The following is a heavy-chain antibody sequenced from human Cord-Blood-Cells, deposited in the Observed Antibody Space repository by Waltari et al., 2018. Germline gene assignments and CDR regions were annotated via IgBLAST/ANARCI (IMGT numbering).Heavy chain of an antibody. CDR1: GYTLTELS. J-gene: IGHJ4*02. CDR2: ISSSSSTI. CDR3: ARDAEGYCSSTSCYPDY. D-gene: IGHD2-2*01. V-gene: IGHV3-48*02. Sequence: VQLVQSGAEVKKPGASVKVSCKVSGYTLTELSMHWVRQAPGKGLEWVSYISSSSSTIYYADSGKGRFTISRDNAKNSLYLQMNSLRDEDTAVYYCARDAEGYCSSTSCYPDYWGQGTLVTVSS.